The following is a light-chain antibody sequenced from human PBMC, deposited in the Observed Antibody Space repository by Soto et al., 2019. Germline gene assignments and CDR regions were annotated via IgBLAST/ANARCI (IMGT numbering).Light chain of an antibody. V-gene: IGLV2-8*01. J-gene: IGLJ3*02. CDR2: EVS. CDR3: SSYAGSNNWV. CDR1: SSDVGGYKY. Sequence: QTVVTQPPSASGSPGQSVTISCTGTSSDVGGYKYVSWYQQHPGKAPKLMIYEVSKRPSGVPDRFSGSKSGNTASLTVSGLQAEDEADYYCSSYAGSNNWVFGGGTKVTVL.